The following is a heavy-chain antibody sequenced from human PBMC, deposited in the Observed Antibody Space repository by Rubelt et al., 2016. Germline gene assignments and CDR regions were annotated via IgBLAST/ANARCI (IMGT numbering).Heavy chain of an antibody. D-gene: IGHD1-26*01. CDR3: ARGYSGSYYGDY. V-gene: IGHV4-61*01. J-gene: IGHJ4*02. Sequence: QVQLQESGPGLVKPSETLSLTCTVSGGSVSSGSYYWSWIRQPPGKGLEWIGYIYYSGSTNYNPSLWSRVTISVDTSKNQFSRKLGSVTAADTAVYYCARGYSGSYYGDYWGQGTLVTVSS. CDR1: GGSVSSGSYY. CDR2: IYYSGST.